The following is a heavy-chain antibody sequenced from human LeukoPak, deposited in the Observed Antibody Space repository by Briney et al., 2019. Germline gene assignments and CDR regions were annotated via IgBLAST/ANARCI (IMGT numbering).Heavy chain of an antibody. V-gene: IGHV1-2*02. J-gene: IGHJ3*02. CDR1: GYTFTGYY. CDR2: INPNSGGT. CDR3: ARDYYDSSGYFVGLLGAFDI. D-gene: IGHD3-22*01. Sequence: ASVKVSCKASGYTFTGYYMHWVRQAPGQGLEWMGWINPNSGGTNYAQKFQGRVTMTRDTSISTAYMDLSRLRSDDTAVYYCARDYYDSSGYFVGLLGAFDIWGQGTMVTVSS.